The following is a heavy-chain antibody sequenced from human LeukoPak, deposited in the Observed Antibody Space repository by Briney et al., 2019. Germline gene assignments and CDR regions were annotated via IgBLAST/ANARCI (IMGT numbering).Heavy chain of an antibody. Sequence: GSLRLSCAASGFTFSSYAMSWVRQAPGKGLEWVSAISGSGGSTYYADSVKGRFTISRDNSKNTLYMRMSSLRAEDTAVYYCAKRRYDSSGHFDSWGQGTLVTVSS. CDR2: ISGSGGST. J-gene: IGHJ4*02. CDR3: AKRRYDSSGHFDS. CDR1: GFTFSSYA. D-gene: IGHD3-22*01. V-gene: IGHV3-23*01.